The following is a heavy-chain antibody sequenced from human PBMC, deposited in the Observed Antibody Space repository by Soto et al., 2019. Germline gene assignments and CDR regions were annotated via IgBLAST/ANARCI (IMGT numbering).Heavy chain of an antibody. CDR1: GFTFSSYA. D-gene: IGHD2-2*01. Sequence: EVQLLESGGGLIQPGGSLRLSCAASGFTFSSYAMSWVRQAPGKGLEWVSAINGGGSDTHYTDSVKGRFTISRDNSNNTVFLFMNNLRAEDTAKYYCAKDLGLHVVPAAIEYYNYGLDVWGQGTAVTVSS. V-gene: IGHV3-23*01. CDR3: AKDLGLHVVPAAIEYYNYGLDV. J-gene: IGHJ6*02. CDR2: INGGGSDT.